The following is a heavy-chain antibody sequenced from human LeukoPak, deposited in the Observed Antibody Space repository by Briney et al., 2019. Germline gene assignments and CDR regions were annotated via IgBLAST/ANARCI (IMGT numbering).Heavy chain of an antibody. Sequence: GGSLRLSCAASGITFSSYGMHWVRQAPGKGLEWVAVIWYDGSNKYYADSVKGRFTISRDNSKNTVYLQMNSLRAEDTAVYYCAKEGGYSYAEGYFDYWGQGTLVTVSS. CDR3: AKEGGYSYAEGYFDY. V-gene: IGHV3-33*06. D-gene: IGHD5-18*01. CDR2: IWYDGSNK. CDR1: GITFSSYG. J-gene: IGHJ4*02.